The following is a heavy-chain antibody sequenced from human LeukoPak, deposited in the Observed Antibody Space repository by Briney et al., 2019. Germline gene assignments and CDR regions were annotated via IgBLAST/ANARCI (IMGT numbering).Heavy chain of an antibody. J-gene: IGHJ4*02. CDR2: IDGDDKK. CDR3: VRSGYSSPFDY. CDR1: GFSLSTSGMR. V-gene: IGHV2-70*04. Sequence: SGPTLGNPTQTLTLTCTFSGFSLSTSGMRVSWIRHPPGKAREWLVRIDGDDKKLYSASQKTRLTISKDTSENQVVLTMTNMDPVDTATYFCVRSGYSSPFDYGGQGTLVAVSS. D-gene: IGHD6-13*01.